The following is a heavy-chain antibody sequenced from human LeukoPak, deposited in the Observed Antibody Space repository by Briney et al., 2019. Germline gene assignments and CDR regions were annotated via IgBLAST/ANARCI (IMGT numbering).Heavy chain of an antibody. Sequence: SETLSLTCTVSGGSITSRSYYWGWNRQPPGKGLEWIGSIYYSGTTYYNPSLESRVAISVDTSKNQFSLRLTSVTAADTAVYFCARQTGFWSGYQLYFDYWGQGSLVTVSS. CDR1: GGSITSRSYY. CDR2: IYYSGTT. CDR3: ARQTGFWSGYQLYFDY. V-gene: IGHV4-39*01. J-gene: IGHJ4*02. D-gene: IGHD3-3*01.